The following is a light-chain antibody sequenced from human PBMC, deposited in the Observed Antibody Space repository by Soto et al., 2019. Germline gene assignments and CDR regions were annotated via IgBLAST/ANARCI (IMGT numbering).Light chain of an antibody. CDR2: TAS. CDR3: QQGNNFPLR. J-gene: IGKJ4*01. V-gene: IGKV1-12*01. Sequence: DIPVTQSPSSVSASVGDRVTITCRASQGISNWLAWYQQKPGKAPQLMISTASSLQSGVQSRFSGSGSGTDFTLTISSLQPEDFATYYCQQGNNFPLRFGGGTKVEIK. CDR1: QGISNW.